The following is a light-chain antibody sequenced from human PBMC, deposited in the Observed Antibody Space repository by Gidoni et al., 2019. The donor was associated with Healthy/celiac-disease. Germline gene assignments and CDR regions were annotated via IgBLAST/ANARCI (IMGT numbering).Light chain of an antibody. CDR3: QQASSFPPT. CDR1: QGISSW. CDR2: AAS. Sequence: DIKMTQSPSSVSASVGDRVTLTCRASQGISSWLAWYQQKPGRAPRLLISAASSLHSGVPSRFSGSGSGTDFTLTISSLQPEDFATYYCQQASSFPPTFGRGTRVEIK. J-gene: IGKJ1*01. V-gene: IGKV1-12*01.